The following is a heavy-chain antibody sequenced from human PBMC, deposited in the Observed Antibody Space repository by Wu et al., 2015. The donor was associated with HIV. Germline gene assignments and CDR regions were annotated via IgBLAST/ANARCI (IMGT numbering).Heavy chain of an antibody. Sequence: QVQLVQSGTGVKKPGASVKVSCKASGYTFTRYVMSWLRQAPGQGLEWMGWINPYNGDTNYAQKFQGRVTMTTATSTSTAYMELRSLRSDDTAVYYCAREPLAAAGDYWYFDLWGLAPWSLSPQ. D-gene: IGHD6-13*01. J-gene: IGHJ2*01. V-gene: IGHV1-18*01. CDR2: INPYNGDT. CDR3: AREPLAAAGDYWYFDL. CDR1: GYTFTRYV.